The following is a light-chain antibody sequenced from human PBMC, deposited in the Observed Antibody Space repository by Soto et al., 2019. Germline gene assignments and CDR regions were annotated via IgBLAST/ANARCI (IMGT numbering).Light chain of an antibody. CDR2: KTD. J-gene: IGLJ3*02. V-gene: IGLV1-44*01. CDR3: ASWDDSLNIWV. CDR1: SANLARNS. Sequence: QSVLTQPPSASGNPGQRVTISCSGSSANLARNSVNWYQQFPGTAPKLLIHKTDQRPSGVPDRFSGSKSGTSASLAITGLQSEDEGDYYCASWDDSLNIWVFGGGTKLPVL.